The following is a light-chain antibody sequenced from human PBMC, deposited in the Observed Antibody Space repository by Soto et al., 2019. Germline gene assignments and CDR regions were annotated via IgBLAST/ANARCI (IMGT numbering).Light chain of an antibody. Sequence: QSALTQPASVSGSPGQSITISCTGTSSDVGGYNYVSWYQQHPGKAPKLIIYEVSNRPSGVSTRFSGSKSGNTASLTISGLQAEYEADYYCSSYTSTSTRMFGGGTKVTVL. J-gene: IGLJ3*02. CDR1: SSDVGGYNY. CDR2: EVS. CDR3: SSYTSTSTRM. V-gene: IGLV2-14*01.